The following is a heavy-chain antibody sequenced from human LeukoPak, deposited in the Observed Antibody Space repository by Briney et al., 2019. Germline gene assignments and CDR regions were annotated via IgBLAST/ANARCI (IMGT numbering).Heavy chain of an antibody. CDR3: ARDGSLGYDFWSGYYSY. CDR2: INPNSGGT. CDR1: GYTFTGYY. D-gene: IGHD3-3*01. Sequence: ASVKVSCKASGYTFTGYYMHWVRQAPGQGLEWMGWINPNSGGTNYAQKFQGRVTMTRDTSISTAYMELSRLRSDDTAMYYCARDGSLGYDFWSGYYSYWGQGTLVTVSS. V-gene: IGHV1-2*02. J-gene: IGHJ4*02.